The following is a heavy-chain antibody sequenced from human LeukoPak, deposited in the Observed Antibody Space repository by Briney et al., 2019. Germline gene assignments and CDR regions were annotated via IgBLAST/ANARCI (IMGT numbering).Heavy chain of an antibody. Sequence: GGSLRLSCAASGFTFSSYSMNWVRQAPGKGLEWVSSISSSSSYIYYADSVKGRFTISRDNAKNSLYLQMNSLRAEDTALYYCAKSRKYSSSWFQIDYWGQGTLVTVSS. CDR1: GFTFSSYS. CDR3: AKSRKYSSSWFQIDY. CDR2: ISSSSSYI. V-gene: IGHV3-21*04. J-gene: IGHJ4*02. D-gene: IGHD6-13*01.